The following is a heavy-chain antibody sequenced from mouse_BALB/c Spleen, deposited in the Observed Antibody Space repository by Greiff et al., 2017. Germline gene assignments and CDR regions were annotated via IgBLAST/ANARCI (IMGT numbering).Heavy chain of an antibody. Sequence: EVKLMESGPGLVKPSQSLSLTCSVTGYSITSGYYWNWIRQFPGNKLEWMGYISYDGSNNYNPSLKNRISITRDTSKNQFFLKLNSVTTEDTATYYCASLTTATRFAYWGQGTLVTVSA. CDR3: ASLTTATRFAY. V-gene: IGHV3-6*02. D-gene: IGHD1-2*01. CDR1: GYSITSGYY. J-gene: IGHJ3*01. CDR2: ISYDGSN.